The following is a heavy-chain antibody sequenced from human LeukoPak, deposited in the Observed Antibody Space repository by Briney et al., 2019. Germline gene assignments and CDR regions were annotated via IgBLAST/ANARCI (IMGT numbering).Heavy chain of an antibody. V-gene: IGHV3-74*01. CDR3: ARRGTGHGMDV. CDR2: INNDGSSA. D-gene: IGHD1-1*01. J-gene: IGHJ6*02. Sequence: GGSLRLSCAASGFTFNNYWIHWVRQVPGKGLVWVSRINNDGSSASYVDSVKGRFTISRDNAKNTLFLQMNSLRAEDTAVYYCARRGTGHGMDVWGQGTTVIVS. CDR1: GFTFNNYW.